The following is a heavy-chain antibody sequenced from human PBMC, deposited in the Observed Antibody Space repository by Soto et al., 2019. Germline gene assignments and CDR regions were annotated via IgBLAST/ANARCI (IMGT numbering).Heavy chain of an antibody. CDR1: GGSFSGYY. CDR3: ARRGGGGDYYDSSGYYAEYFQH. D-gene: IGHD3-22*01. J-gene: IGHJ1*01. V-gene: IGHV4-34*01. Sequence: ETLSLTCAVYGGSFSGYYWSWIRQPPGKGLEWIGEINHSGSTNYNPSLKSRVTISVDTSKNQFSLKLSSVTAADTAVYYCARRGGGGDYYDSSGYYAEYFQHWGQGTLVTVSS. CDR2: INHSGST.